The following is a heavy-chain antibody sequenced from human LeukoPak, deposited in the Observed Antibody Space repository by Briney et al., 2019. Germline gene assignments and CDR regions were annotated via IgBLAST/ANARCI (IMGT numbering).Heavy chain of an antibody. D-gene: IGHD3-3*01. CDR1: GFSFSIYV. CDR2: ISGSGGST. Sequence: GGSLRLSCAASGFSFSIYVMSWVRQAPGKGLEWVSAISGSGGSTYYADSVKGRFTISRDNSKNTLYLQMNSLRAEDTAVYYCAKDLGLGDYDFWSGYPFYFDYWGQGTLVTVSS. CDR3: AKDLGLGDYDFWSGYPFYFDY. J-gene: IGHJ4*02. V-gene: IGHV3-23*01.